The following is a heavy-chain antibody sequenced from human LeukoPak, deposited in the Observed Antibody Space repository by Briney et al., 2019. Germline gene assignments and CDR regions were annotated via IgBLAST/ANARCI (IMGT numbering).Heavy chain of an antibody. D-gene: IGHD2-2*01. CDR1: GFTFSSYA. CDR3: AKAGCTSTSCLKLDY. CDR2: ISGSSGST. V-gene: IGHV3-23*01. Sequence: GGSLRLSCAASGFTFSSYAMSWVRQAPGKGLEWVSAISGSSGSTYYADSVKGRFTISRDNSKNTLYLQMNSLRAEDTAVYYCAKAGCTSTSCLKLDYWGQGTLVTVSS. J-gene: IGHJ4*02.